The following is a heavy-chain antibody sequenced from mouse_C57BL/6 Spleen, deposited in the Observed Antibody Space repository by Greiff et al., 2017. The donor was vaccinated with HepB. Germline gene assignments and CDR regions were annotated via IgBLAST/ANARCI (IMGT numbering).Heavy chain of an antibody. CDR3: AKGGYDYDGDYYAMDY. CDR1: GYTFTSYG. J-gene: IGHJ4*01. Sequence: QVQLQQSGAELARPGASVKLSCKASGYTFTSYGISWVKQSTGQGLEWIGEIYPRSGNTYYNEKFKGKATLTADKSSSTAYMELRSLTSEDSAVYFCAKGGYDYDGDYYAMDYWGQGTSVTVSS. D-gene: IGHD2-4*01. CDR2: IYPRSGNT. V-gene: IGHV1-81*01.